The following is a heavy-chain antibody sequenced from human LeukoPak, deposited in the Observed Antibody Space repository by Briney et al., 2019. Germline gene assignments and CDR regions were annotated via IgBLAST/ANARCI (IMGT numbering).Heavy chain of an antibody. CDR2: IYYSGST. Sequence: SETLSLTCTVSGGSISSYYWSWLRQPPGKGLEWIGYIYYSGSTNYNPSLKSRVTISVDTSKNQFSLKLSSVTAAGTAVYYCARGWTGKGMYYFDYWGQGTLVTVSS. V-gene: IGHV4-59*08. CDR3: ARGWTGKGMYYFDY. CDR1: GGSISSYY. J-gene: IGHJ4*02. D-gene: IGHD3-10*01.